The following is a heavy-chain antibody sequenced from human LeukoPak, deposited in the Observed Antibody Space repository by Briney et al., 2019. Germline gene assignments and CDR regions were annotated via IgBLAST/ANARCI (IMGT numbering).Heavy chain of an antibody. V-gene: IGHV3-9*01. CDR2: ISWNSGSI. J-gene: IGHJ4*02. CDR1: GFTFDDYA. Sequence: GRSLRLSCAASGFTFDDYAMHWVRQAPGKGLEWVSGISWNSGSIGYADSVKGRFTISRDNAKNPLYLQMNSLRAEDAALYYCAKGPRGSSTNGIDYWGQGTLVTVSS. D-gene: IGHD2-2*01. CDR3: AKGPRGSSTNGIDY.